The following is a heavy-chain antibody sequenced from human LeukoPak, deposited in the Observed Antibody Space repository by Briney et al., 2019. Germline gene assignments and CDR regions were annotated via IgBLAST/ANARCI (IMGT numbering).Heavy chain of an antibody. CDR3: ARLNYYDSSGWRRLSYFDL. CDR1: DDSISSYS. D-gene: IGHD3-22*01. V-gene: IGHV4-59*01. J-gene: IGHJ2*01. Sequence: PSETLSLTCSVPDDSISSYSWSWIRQPPGKGLEWIGYLYYSGSTNYNPSLKSRVTISVDTSKNQFSLKLSSVTAADTAVYYCARLNYYDSSGWRRLSYFDLWGRGTLVTVSS. CDR2: LYYSGST.